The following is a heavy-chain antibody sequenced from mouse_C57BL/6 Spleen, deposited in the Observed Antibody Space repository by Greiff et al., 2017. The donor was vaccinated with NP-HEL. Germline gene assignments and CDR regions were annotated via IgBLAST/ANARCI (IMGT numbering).Heavy chain of an antibody. D-gene: IGHD2-3*01. CDR1: GYTFTSYW. J-gene: IGHJ4*01. CDR2: ITPSNGGT. CDR3: ARDGYYLYYYAMDY. Sequence: QVQLKQPGTELVKPGASVKLSCKASGYTFTSYWMHWVKQRPGQGLEWIGNITPSNGGTNYNEKFKSKATLTVDKSSSTAYMQLSRLTSEYSAVYYCARDGYYLYYYAMDYWGQGTSVTVSS. V-gene: IGHV1-53*01.